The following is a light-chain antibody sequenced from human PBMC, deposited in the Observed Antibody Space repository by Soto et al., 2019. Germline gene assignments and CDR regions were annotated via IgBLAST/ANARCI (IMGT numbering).Light chain of an antibody. V-gene: IGKV3-11*01. CDR1: QSVSSK. CDR2: GAS. Sequence: EIVMTQSPATLSVSPGERATLSCRASQSVSSKLAWYQQKPGQAPRLLIYGASTRATGVPARFSGSGSGTDFTLTISSLEPEDFAVYYCQQRSNSWTFGQGAKVDIK. J-gene: IGKJ1*01. CDR3: QQRSNSWT.